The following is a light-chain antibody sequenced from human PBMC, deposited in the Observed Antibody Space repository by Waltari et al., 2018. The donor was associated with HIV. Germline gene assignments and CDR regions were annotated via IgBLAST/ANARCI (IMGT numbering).Light chain of an antibody. Sequence: QSALTQPASVSGSPGQSLTISCTGTSSGVGGYNYVSWYQQHPGKAPNLMIYDVSKRPSGVSNRFSGSKSGNTASLTISGLQAEDEADYYCCSYAGSSTVVFGGGTKLTVL. CDR3: CSYAGSSTVV. CDR2: DVS. J-gene: IGLJ2*01. CDR1: SSGVGGYNY. V-gene: IGLV2-23*02.